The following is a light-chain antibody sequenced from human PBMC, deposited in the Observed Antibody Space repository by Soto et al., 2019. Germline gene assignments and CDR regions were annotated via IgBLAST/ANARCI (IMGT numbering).Light chain of an antibody. Sequence: QSVLTQPASVSGSPGQSITISCTGTSSDIGTYDYVSWYQQHPAKAPKLMIYEVSNRPSGISNRFSGSKSGNTASLTISGLQAEDEADYYCSSYTSSSAYVIFGGGTKLTVL. CDR2: EVS. CDR3: SSYTSSSAYVI. J-gene: IGLJ2*01. V-gene: IGLV2-14*01. CDR1: SSDIGTYDY.